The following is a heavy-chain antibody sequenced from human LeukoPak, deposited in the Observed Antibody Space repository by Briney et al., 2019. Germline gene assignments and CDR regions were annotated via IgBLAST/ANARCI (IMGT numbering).Heavy chain of an antibody. CDR3: AKEFARGYSYGFDF. CDR1: GFTFDDYA. Sequence: GGSLRLSCAASGFTFDDYAMHWVRQAPGKGLEWVSGINWNSGSIDYADSVKGRFIISRDNAKNSLYLQMNSLRAEDMALHYCAKEFARGYSYGFDFWGQGTLVTVSS. D-gene: IGHD5-18*01. V-gene: IGHV3-9*03. J-gene: IGHJ4*02. CDR2: INWNSGSI.